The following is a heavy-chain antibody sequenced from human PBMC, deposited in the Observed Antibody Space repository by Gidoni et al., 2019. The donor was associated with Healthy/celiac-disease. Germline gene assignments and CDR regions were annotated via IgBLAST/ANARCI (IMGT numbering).Heavy chain of an antibody. Sequence: QVQLVESGGGVVQPGRSRRRSCAASGFTFGSYGMHWVRQAPGKGLEWVAVIWYDGSNKYYADSVKGRFTISRDNSKNTLYLQMNSLRAEDTAVYYCARSCSSTSCYGWFDPWGQGTLVTVSS. CDR2: IWYDGSNK. CDR1: GFTFGSYG. V-gene: IGHV3-33*01. J-gene: IGHJ5*02. D-gene: IGHD2-2*01. CDR3: ARSCSSTSCYGWFDP.